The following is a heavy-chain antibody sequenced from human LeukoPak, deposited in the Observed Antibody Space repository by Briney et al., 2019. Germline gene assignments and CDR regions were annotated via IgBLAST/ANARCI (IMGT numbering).Heavy chain of an antibody. Sequence: SETLSLTCTVSGDSISSSRYYWGWIRQPPGKGLEWIGSIYYSGSIWYHPSLKSRVTISVDTSKNQFSLKLTSVTAADTAVYYCARPPRHDFDDSRVHDAFDIWGQGTMVTVSS. CDR2: IYYSGSI. D-gene: IGHD2-15*01. V-gene: IGHV4-39*01. CDR3: ARPPRHDFDDSRVHDAFDI. CDR1: GDSISSSRYY. J-gene: IGHJ3*02.